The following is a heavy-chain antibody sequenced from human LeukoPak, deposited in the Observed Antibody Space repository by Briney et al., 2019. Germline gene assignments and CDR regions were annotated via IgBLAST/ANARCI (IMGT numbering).Heavy chain of an antibody. D-gene: IGHD3-22*01. Sequence: ASVKVSCKASGYTFSAYDINWVRQGAGQGLEWIGWMNPDSGNTGCAQKFQGRVTMTRDTSKSTAYMELNSLRSEDTAVYYCARLSDTPAYYYSSGYYHIRYWGQGTLLTVSS. CDR1: GYTFSAYD. CDR3: ARLSDTPAYYYSSGYYHIRY. V-gene: IGHV1-8*01. CDR2: MNPDSGNT. J-gene: IGHJ4*02.